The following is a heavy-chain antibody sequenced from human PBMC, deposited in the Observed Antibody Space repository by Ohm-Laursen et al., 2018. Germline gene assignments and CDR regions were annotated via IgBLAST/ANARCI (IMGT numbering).Heavy chain of an antibody. D-gene: IGHD6-19*01. CDR3: ARQESSGWYPDY. CDR2: IYYSGST. Sequence: SETLSLTCTVSGGSISSYYWSWIRQPPEKGLEWIGYIYYSGSTNYNPSLKSRVTISVDTSKNQFSPKLSSVTAADTAVYYCARQESSGWYPDYWGQGTLVTVSS. J-gene: IGHJ4*02. V-gene: IGHV4-59*08. CDR1: GGSISSYY.